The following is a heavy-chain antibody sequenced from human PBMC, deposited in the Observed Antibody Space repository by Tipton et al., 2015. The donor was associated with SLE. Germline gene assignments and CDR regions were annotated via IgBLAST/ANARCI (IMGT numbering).Heavy chain of an antibody. D-gene: IGHD2-8*01. CDR3: ARGRRRLGVLWDAFDI. Sequence: TLSLTCTVSGGSISSYYWIWIRQPPGKGLEWIGYIYYSGSTNYNPSLKSRVTISLDTSKNQFSLKLSSVTAADTAVYYCARGRRRLGVLWDAFDIWGQGTMVTVSS. V-gene: IGHV4-59*12. J-gene: IGHJ3*02. CDR1: GGSISSYY. CDR2: IYYSGST.